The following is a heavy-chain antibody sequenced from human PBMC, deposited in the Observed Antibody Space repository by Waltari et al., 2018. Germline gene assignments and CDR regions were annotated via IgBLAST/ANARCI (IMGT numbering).Heavy chain of an antibody. CDR2: TYYSGST. V-gene: IGHV4-30-4*08. J-gene: IGHJ4*02. Sequence: QVQLQESGPGLVKPSQTLSLTCTVSGGSISSGDYYWSWIRQPPGKGLEWIGYTYYSGSTYYNPSLKSRVTRSVDTSKNQFSLKLSSVTAADMAVYYCASRVKTYYYDSSGYYSDYWGQGTLVTVSS. D-gene: IGHD3-22*01. CDR3: ASRVKTYYYDSSGYYSDY. CDR1: GGSISSGDYY.